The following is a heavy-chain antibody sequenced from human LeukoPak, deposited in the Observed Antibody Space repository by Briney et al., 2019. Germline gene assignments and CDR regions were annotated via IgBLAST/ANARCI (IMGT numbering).Heavy chain of an antibody. Sequence: SETLSLTCTVSGGSISSSSYYWGWIRQPPGTGLEWIGSIYYSGSTYYNPSLKSRVTISVDTSKNQFSLKLSSVTAADTAVYYCARHFLGYCSSTSCYAVGHFNWFDPWGQGTLVTVSS. V-gene: IGHV4-39*01. CDR3: ARHFLGYCSSTSCYAVGHFNWFDP. J-gene: IGHJ5*02. CDR2: IYYSGST. CDR1: GGSISSSSYY. D-gene: IGHD2-2*01.